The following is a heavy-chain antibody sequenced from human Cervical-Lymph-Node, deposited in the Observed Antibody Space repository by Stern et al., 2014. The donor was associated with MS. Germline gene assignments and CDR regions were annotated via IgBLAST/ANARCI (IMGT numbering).Heavy chain of an antibody. CDR1: GYKFTSDD. CDR3: TKAWDS. V-gene: IGHV1-8*01. CDR2: MNLESGDI. Sequence: VKLVQFGAEVKKPGASVKVSCKTCGYKFTSDDINWVRQASGKGLEWMGWMNLESGDISYAQKFQGRLTINMETSISTAYMELTTLRSEYTPVYYYTKAWDSWGQGTLVIVSS. J-gene: IGHJ4*02.